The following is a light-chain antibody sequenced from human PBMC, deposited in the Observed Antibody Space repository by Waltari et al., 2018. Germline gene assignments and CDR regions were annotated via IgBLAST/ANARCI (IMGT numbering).Light chain of an antibody. Sequence: SYVLTQPPSVSVAPGQTAWTTCGGNNIGSKSVYWYQKKPGQAPVLVVYHHSDRPSGIPGLISGSNSGNTATLTISRVEAGDDADYYCQMWDSSSDHRVFGGGTKLTVL. J-gene: IGLJ3*02. CDR3: QMWDSSSDHRV. CDR1: NIGSKS. V-gene: IGLV3-21*02. CDR2: HHS.